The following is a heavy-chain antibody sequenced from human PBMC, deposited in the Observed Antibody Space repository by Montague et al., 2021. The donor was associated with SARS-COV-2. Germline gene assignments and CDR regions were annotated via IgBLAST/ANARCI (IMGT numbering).Heavy chain of an antibody. CDR1: GGSISSSTYY. CDR3: ARQPFITSNRGASWSGFDP. J-gene: IGHJ5*02. V-gene: IGHV4-39*01. CDR2: IYYSGST. D-gene: IGHD3-22*01. Sequence: SETLSLTCTVSGGSISSSTYYWGWIRQPPGKGLEWIGSIYYSGSTQYNPSLKSRVNISVDTSKNQFSLTLRSVTAADTAVYYCARQPFITSNRGASWSGFDPWGRGTLVAVSS.